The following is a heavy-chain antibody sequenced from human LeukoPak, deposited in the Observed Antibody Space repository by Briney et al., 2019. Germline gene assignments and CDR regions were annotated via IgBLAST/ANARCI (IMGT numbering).Heavy chain of an antibody. J-gene: IGHJ4*02. D-gene: IGHD2-2*01. CDR3: ARGQPSFDY. CDR2: IYSTGIT. V-gene: IGHV4-59*12. CDR1: GGSISSYY. Sequence: SETLSLTCTVSGGSISSYYWSWIRQPPGKGLEWIGNIYSTGITYYNPSLKSRVTISLDTSKNQFSLKLSSVTAADTAVYYCARGQPSFDYWGQGTLVTVSS.